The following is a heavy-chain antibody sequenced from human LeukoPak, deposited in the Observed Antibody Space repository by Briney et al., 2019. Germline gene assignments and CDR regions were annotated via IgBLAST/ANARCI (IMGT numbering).Heavy chain of an antibody. V-gene: IGHV4-59*05. Sequence: GSLRLSCAASGFTFSSYSMTWVRQAPGKGLEWIGSIYYSGSTYYNPSLKSRVTISVDTSKNQFSLKLSSVTAADTAVYYCASDPSVVPAAIGADPWFDPWGQGTLVTVSS. CDR1: GFTFSSYS. J-gene: IGHJ5*02. D-gene: IGHD2-2*01. CDR3: ASDPSVVPAAIGADPWFDP. CDR2: IYYSGST.